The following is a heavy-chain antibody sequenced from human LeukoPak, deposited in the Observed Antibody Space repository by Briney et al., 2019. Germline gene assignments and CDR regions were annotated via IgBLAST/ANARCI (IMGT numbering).Heavy chain of an antibody. CDR3: ARVVRNDYGGNSGSDY. J-gene: IGHJ4*02. Sequence: GASVKVSCKASGYTFTGYYMYWVRQAPGQGLEWMGWINPNSGGTNCAQKFQGRVTMTRDTSISTAYMELSRLRSDDTAVYYCARVVRNDYGGNSGSDYWGQGTLVTVSS. CDR2: INPNSGGT. V-gene: IGHV1-2*02. D-gene: IGHD4-23*01. CDR1: GYTFTGYY.